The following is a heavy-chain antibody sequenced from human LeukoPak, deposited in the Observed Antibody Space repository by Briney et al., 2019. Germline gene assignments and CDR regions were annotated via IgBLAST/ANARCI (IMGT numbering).Heavy chain of an antibody. CDR3: ARDGGTAYYYYYMDV. Sequence: PSETLSLTCTVSGYSINSGYYWSWIRQPPGKRLEWIGSIYYSGSTYSNPTLKSRLTISVDTSKNQISLNLTSVTAADTAVYYCARDGGTAYYYYYMDVWGKGTTVTVSS. D-gene: IGHD3-16*01. V-gene: IGHV4-38-2*02. J-gene: IGHJ6*03. CDR1: GYSINSGYY. CDR2: IYYSGST.